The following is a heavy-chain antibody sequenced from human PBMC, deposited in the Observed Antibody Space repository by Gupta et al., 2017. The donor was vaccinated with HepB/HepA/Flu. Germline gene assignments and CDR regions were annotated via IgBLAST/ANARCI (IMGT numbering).Heavy chain of an antibody. V-gene: IGHV3-11*01. J-gene: IGHJ4*02. Sequence: QVQLVESGGGLVKPGGSLRLSCAASGFTFSDYYMGWIRQAPGKGLEWLAYLSRYASTIDYADSVKGRFTISRDNAKSEVYLQMTSLRVEDTAVXYXARDVPXGYGGSDYYYFDSWGQGTLVTVSS. CDR2: LSRYASTI. CDR1: GFTFSDYY. D-gene: IGHD3-22*01. CDR3: ARDVPXGYGGSDYYYFDS.